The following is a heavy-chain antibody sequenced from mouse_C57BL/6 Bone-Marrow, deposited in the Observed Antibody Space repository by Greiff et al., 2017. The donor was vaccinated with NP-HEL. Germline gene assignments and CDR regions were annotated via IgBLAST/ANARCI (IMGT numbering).Heavy chain of an antibody. CDR2: IDPSDSYT. J-gene: IGHJ2*01. Sequence: QVQLQQSGAELVRPGTSVKLSCKASGYTFTSYWMHWVKQRPGQGLEWIGVIDPSDSYTNYNQKFKGKATLTVDTSSSTAYMQLSSLTSEDSAVYYCAFYFDYWGQGTTLTVSS. CDR3: AFYFDY. V-gene: IGHV1-59*01. D-gene: IGHD1-1*01. CDR1: GYTFTSYW.